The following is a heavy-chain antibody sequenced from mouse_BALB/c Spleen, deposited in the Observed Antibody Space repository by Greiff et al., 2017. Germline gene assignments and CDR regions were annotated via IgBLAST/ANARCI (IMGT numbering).Heavy chain of an antibody. Sequence: EVKLEESGGGLVQPGGSMKLSCVASGFTFNNYWMNWVRQSPEKGLEWIAEIRLKSNNYATHYAESVKGRFTISRDDSKSSVYLQMNNLRVEDTGIYYCTRPDYYGNYFDYWGQGTTLTVSS. D-gene: IGHD2-1*01. CDR3: TRPDYYGNYFDY. V-gene: IGHV6-6*02. CDR2: IRLKSNNYAT. CDR1: GFTFNNYW. J-gene: IGHJ2*01.